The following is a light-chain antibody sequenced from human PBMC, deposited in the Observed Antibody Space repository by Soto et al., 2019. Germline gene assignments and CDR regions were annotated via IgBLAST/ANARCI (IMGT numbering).Light chain of an antibody. CDR2: VTS. Sequence: DIQMTQSPASLSASVGDKITITCRSSQNLRTYLNWYQQKPGKAHKLLIYVTSTLQSGVPSRFSGGGSGTDFTLTISSLQPEDFATYYCHQSYSTPYTFGQGTKLEIK. CDR3: HQSYSTPYT. J-gene: IGKJ2*01. V-gene: IGKV1-39*01. CDR1: QNLRTY.